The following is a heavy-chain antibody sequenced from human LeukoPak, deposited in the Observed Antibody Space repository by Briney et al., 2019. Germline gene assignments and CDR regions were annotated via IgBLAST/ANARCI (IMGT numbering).Heavy chain of an antibody. D-gene: IGHD2-15*01. V-gene: IGHV5-51*01. CDR3: ARPASGGSYYEGQYFQH. CDR2: IYPDDSNT. Sequence: GESRKISCQGSGYNFPIYWIGWVRQMPGQGLEWMGIIYPDDSNTIYGPSFQGQVTISADKSISTAYLQWSSLKASDTAMYYCARPASGGSYYEGQYFQHWGQGTLVTVSS. CDR1: GYNFPIYW. J-gene: IGHJ1*01.